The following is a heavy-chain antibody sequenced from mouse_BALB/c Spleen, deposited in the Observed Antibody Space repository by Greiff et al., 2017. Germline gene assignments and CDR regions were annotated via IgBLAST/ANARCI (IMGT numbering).Heavy chain of an antibody. CDR1: GFTFSDYY. CDR3: ARDRAMDY. Sequence: EVNLVESGGGLVKPGGSLKLSCAASGFTFSDYYMYWVRQTPEKRLEWVATISDGGSYTYYPDSVKGRFTISRDNAKNNLYLQMSSLKSEDTAMYYCARDRAMDYWGQGTSVTVSS. V-gene: IGHV5-4*02. J-gene: IGHJ4*01. CDR2: ISDGGSYT.